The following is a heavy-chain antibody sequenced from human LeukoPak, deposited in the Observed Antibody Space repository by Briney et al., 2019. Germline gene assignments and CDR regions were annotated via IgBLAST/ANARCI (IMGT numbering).Heavy chain of an antibody. CDR2: TYSGGNT. CDR1: GFTVSSNY. CDR3: AREGGDDRYFDY. D-gene: IGHD4-17*01. V-gene: IGHV3-66*01. J-gene: IGHJ4*02. Sequence: GGSLRLSCTASGFTVSSNYMSWVRQAPGKGLEWVSVTYSGGNTDYADSVKGRFTIPRDNSKNTVYLQMNSLRAEDTAVYYCAREGGDDRYFDYWGQGTLVTVSS.